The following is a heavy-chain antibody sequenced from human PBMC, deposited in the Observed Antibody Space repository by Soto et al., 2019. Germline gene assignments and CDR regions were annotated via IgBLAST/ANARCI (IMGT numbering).Heavy chain of an antibody. Sequence: KRLEWMGWINAGNGNTKYSQKFQGRVTITRDTSASTAYMELSSLRSEDTAVYYCASFFTVPAATAYRGQRTLVIVSS. D-gene: IGHD2-2*01. J-gene: IGHJ4*02. V-gene: IGHV1-3*01. CDR2: INAGNGNT. CDR3: ASFFTVPAATAY.